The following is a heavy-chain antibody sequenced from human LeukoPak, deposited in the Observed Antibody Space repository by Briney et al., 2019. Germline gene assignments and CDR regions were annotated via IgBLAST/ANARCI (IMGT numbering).Heavy chain of an antibody. V-gene: IGHV3-23*01. Sequence: PGGSLRLSCAASGFTFRNYATSWVRQAPGKGLEWVSAISDTGGSTYYADSVKGRFTISRDNSKNTLYLQMNSLRAEDTAIYYCAKGSRSARPYYFDYWGQGTLVTVSS. J-gene: IGHJ4*02. CDR2: ISDTGGST. CDR3: AKGSRSARPYYFDY. D-gene: IGHD6-6*01. CDR1: GFTFRNYA.